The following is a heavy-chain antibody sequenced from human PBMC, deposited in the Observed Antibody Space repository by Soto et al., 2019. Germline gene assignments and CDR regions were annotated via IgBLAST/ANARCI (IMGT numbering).Heavy chain of an antibody. CDR2: IYYSGST. Sequence: SETLSLTCTVSGGSISSYYWSWIRQPPGKGLEWIGYIYYSGSTNYNPSLKSRVTISVDTSKNQFSLKLSSVTAADTAVYYCARDDPFGYWGQGTLVTVSS. D-gene: IGHD3-10*01. J-gene: IGHJ4*02. CDR1: GGSISSYY. V-gene: IGHV4-59*12. CDR3: ARDDPFGY.